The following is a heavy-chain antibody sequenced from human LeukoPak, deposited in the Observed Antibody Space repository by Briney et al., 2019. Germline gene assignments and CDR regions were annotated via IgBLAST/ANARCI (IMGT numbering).Heavy chain of an antibody. V-gene: IGHV3-23*01. Sequence: PGGSLRLSCADSGFIFSSYAMSWVRQAPGKGLQWVSAISGSGGSTHYADSVKGRFTISRDKSKNTLYLQVNSLRAEDTAIYYCAKGPPYYDILSGYEYYFDYWAQGTLVTVSS. J-gene: IGHJ4*02. D-gene: IGHD3-9*01. CDR3: AKGPPYYDILSGYEYYFDY. CDR2: ISGSGGST. CDR1: GFIFSSYA.